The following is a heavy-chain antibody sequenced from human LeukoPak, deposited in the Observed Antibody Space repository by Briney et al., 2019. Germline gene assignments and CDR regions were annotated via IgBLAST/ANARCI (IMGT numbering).Heavy chain of an antibody. CDR3: ARGGGGYDHYYGMDV. J-gene: IGHJ6*04. Sequence: ASVKVFCKASGYTFTSYYMLWVRQAPGQGLEWMGIINPSGGSTNYAQKFQGRVTMTRDTSTSTVYMELSSLRSEDTAVYYCARGGGGYDHYYGMDVWGKGTTVTVSS. V-gene: IGHV1-46*01. CDR2: INPSGGST. CDR1: GYTFTSYY. D-gene: IGHD5-12*01.